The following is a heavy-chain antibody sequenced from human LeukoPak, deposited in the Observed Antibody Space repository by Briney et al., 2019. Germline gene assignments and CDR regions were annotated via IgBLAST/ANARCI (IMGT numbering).Heavy chain of an antibody. V-gene: IGHV3-30*03. Sequence: GGSLRLSCAASGFTLSSYGMHWVRQAPGKGLEWVALISYDGSGKYYADSVKGRVTISRDSSKNMLYLHMNSLSPGDTAVYYCARDRSNSWTFDYWGQGTLVTVSS. D-gene: IGHD6-13*01. CDR3: ARDRSNSWTFDY. CDR1: GFTLSSYG. J-gene: IGHJ4*02. CDR2: ISYDGSGK.